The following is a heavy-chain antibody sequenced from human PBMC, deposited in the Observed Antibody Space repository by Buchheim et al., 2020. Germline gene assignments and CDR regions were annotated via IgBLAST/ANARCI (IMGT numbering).Heavy chain of an antibody. CDR2: IKSKTVGGTT. V-gene: IGHV3-15*01. CDR3: TGIGSVVVPSYYYYGMDV. CDR1: GFTFSNAW. Sequence: EVQLVESGGGLVKPGGSLRLSCAASGFTFSNAWMSWVRQAPGKGLEWVGRIKSKTVGGTTDYAVPVKGRFTISRDDSKNKMYLQMNSLKTEDTAVYYCTGIGSVVVPSYYYYGMDVWGQGTT. D-gene: IGHD3-22*01. J-gene: IGHJ6*02.